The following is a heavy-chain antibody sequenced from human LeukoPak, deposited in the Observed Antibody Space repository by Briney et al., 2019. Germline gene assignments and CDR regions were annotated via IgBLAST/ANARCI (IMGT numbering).Heavy chain of an antibody. D-gene: IGHD3-22*01. CDR2: ISGSGGST. CDR3: AKDKEGAYYYDSSGPDGY. Sequence: PGGSLRLSCAASGFTFSSYAMSWVRQGPGKGLEWVSGISGSGGSTYYADSVKGRFTISRDNSKNTLYPQMNSLRAGDTAVYRCAKDKEGAYYYDSSGPDGYWGQGTLVTVSS. CDR1: GFTFSSYA. V-gene: IGHV3-23*01. J-gene: IGHJ4*02.